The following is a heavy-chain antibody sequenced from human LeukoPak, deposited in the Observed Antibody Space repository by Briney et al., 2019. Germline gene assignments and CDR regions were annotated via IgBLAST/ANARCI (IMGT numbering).Heavy chain of an antibody. CDR3: ATERSRGLAL. J-gene: IGHJ5*02. Sequence: PSETLSLTCTVPGDSTSGYYWSWIRQPAGKGLEWIGRMYTSGSANYNPSLKSRVTMSLDTSKKLFSLQMSSVTAADTAIYYCATERSRGLALWGQGALVIVS. V-gene: IGHV4-4*07. D-gene: IGHD2-2*01. CDR1: GDSTSGYY. CDR2: MYTSGSA.